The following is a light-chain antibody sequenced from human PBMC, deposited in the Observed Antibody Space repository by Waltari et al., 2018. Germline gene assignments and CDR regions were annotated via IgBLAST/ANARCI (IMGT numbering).Light chain of an antibody. CDR3: CSYAGSYTFVI. CDR1: SSHVGHYNY. CDR2: DVL. J-gene: IGLJ2*01. Sequence: QSALTQPRSVSGSPGQSVTISCTGTSSHVGHYNYVSWYQQPPNKAPKLLIYDVLERPSGVPDGFSGSKSGNTASLTISGLLSEDEADYYCCSYAGSYTFVIFGGGTKLTVL. V-gene: IGLV2-11*01.